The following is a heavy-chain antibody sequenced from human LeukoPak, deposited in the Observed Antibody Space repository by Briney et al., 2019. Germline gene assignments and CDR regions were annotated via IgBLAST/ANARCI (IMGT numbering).Heavy chain of an antibody. J-gene: IGHJ4*02. D-gene: IGHD2-2*01. V-gene: IGHV3-74*01. CDR2: INTDGSIT. CDR1: GFTFSSYW. CDR3: VRPDIVTVPLGC. Sequence: GGSLRLSRAASGFTFSSYWMHWVRQAPGKGLVWVSRINTDGSITDYADSVKGRFTISRDNAKNTLYLQVNSLRAEDTAIYYCVRPDIVTVPLGCWGQGTLVTVSS.